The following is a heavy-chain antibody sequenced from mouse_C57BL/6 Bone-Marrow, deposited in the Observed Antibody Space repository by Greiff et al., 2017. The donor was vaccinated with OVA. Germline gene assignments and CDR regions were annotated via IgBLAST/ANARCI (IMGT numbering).Heavy chain of an antibody. D-gene: IGHD2-5*01. CDR1: GYTFTSYT. CDR3: ATHYYSNDPFAY. CDR2: INPSSGYT. Sequence: VQLQQSGAELARPGASVKMSCKASGYTFTSYTMHWVKQRPGQGLEWIGYINPSSGYTKYNQKFKDKATLTADKSSSTAYMQLSSLTSEDSAVYYCATHYYSNDPFAYWGQGTLVTVSA. J-gene: IGHJ3*01. V-gene: IGHV1-4*01.